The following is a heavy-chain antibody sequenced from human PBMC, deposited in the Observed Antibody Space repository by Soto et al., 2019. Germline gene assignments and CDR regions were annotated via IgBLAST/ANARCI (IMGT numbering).Heavy chain of an antibody. V-gene: IGHV4-31*03. D-gene: IGHD5-12*01. CDR3: AIVSLRFNWFDP. Sequence: SETLSLTCTVSGGSISSGGYYWSWIRQHPGKGLEWIGYIYYSGSTYYNPSLKSRVTISVDTSKKQFSLKLSSVTAADTAVYYCAIVSLRFNWFDPWGQGTLVTVSS. CDR1: GGSISSGGYY. CDR2: IYYSGST. J-gene: IGHJ5*02.